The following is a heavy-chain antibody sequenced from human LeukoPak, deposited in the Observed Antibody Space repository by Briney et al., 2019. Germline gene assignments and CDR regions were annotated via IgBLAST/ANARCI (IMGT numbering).Heavy chain of an antibody. CDR2: ISAHNGNT. D-gene: IGHD2/OR15-2a*01. J-gene: IGHJ5*02. V-gene: IGHV1-18*01. CDR1: GYTFTSYG. CDR3: AGGGIFHWFDP. Sequence: ASVKVSCKASGYTFTSYGISWVRQAPGQGLEWMGWISAHNGNTNYAQKLQGRVTMTTDTSTSTAYMELRSLRSEDTAMYYCAGGGIFHWFDPWGQGTLVTVSS.